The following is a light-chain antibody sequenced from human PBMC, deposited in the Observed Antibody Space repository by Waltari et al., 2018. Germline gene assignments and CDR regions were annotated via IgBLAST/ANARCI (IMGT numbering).Light chain of an antibody. CDR1: QDISPY. Sequence: IHMTQSPSTLSASVGDRVTITCRASQDISPYLAWYQQKPRKAPNLLIYKSIIFESGDPSRFSGSVSGTEFTLTITSLQPDDFATYYCQQYATYHTFGQGTKLEI. J-gene: IGKJ2*01. CDR2: KSI. V-gene: IGKV1-5*03. CDR3: QQYATYHT.